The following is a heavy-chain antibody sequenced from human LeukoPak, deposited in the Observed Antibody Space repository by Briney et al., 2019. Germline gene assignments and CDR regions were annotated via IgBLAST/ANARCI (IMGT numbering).Heavy chain of an antibody. Sequence: SETLSLTCAVYGGSFSGHYWSWIRQPPGKGLEWIGEINHSGSTNYNPSLKSRVTISVDTSKNQFSLKLNSVTAADTAVYYCARGSQSLGYCSGGSCRAKIFDYWGQGTLVTVSS. V-gene: IGHV4-34*01. D-gene: IGHD2-15*01. CDR1: GGSFSGHY. J-gene: IGHJ4*02. CDR3: ARGSQSLGYCSGGSCRAKIFDY. CDR2: INHSGST.